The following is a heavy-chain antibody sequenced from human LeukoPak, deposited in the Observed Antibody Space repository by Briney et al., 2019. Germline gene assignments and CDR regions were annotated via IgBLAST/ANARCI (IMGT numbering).Heavy chain of an antibody. D-gene: IGHD2-21*01. CDR2: IYHSGST. J-gene: IGHJ3*02. CDR3: ARDDWAGAFDI. Sequence: SQTLSLTCAVSGGSISSGGYSWSWIRQPPGKGLEWIGYIYHSGSTYYNPSLKSRVTISVDRSKNQFSLKLSSVTAADTAVYYCARDDWAGAFDIWGQGTVVTVSS. CDR1: GGSISSGGYS. V-gene: IGHV4-30-2*01.